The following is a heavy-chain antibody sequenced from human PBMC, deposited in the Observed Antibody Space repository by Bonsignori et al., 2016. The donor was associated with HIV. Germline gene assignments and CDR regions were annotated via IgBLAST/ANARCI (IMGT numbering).Heavy chain of an antibody. J-gene: IGHJ3*02. CDR2: INHSGST. Sequence: WIRQPPGKGLEWIGEINHSGSTNHNPSLKSRVTISVDTSKKQISLNLSSVTAADTAVYYCARDRTLRFLEWQNRGAFDIWGQGTMVTVSS. CDR3: ARDRTLRFLEWQNRGAFDI. V-gene: IGHV4-34*01. D-gene: IGHD3-3*01.